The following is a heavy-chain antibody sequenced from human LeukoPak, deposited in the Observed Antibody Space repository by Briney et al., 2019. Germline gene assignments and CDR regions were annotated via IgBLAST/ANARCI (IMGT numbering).Heavy chain of an antibody. Sequence: ASVKVSCKVSGYTLTKLSMHWVRQAPGKGLEWMGGFDPEDGETIYAQKFQGRVTMTEDTSTDTAYMELSSLRSEDTAVYYCATRDCSGGSCQGEWWFDPWGQGTLVTVSS. J-gene: IGHJ5*02. CDR2: FDPEDGET. CDR3: ATRDCSGGSCQGEWWFDP. V-gene: IGHV1-24*01. D-gene: IGHD2-15*01. CDR1: GYTLTKLS.